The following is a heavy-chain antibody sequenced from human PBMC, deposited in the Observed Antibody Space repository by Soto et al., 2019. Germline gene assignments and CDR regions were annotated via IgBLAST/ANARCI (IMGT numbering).Heavy chain of an antibody. J-gene: IGHJ6*02. V-gene: IGHV6-1*01. CDR2: TYYRSKWYN. D-gene: IGHD6-19*01. CDR3: ARGSGWSHYYHYGMDV. CDR1: GDSVSSNSAA. Sequence: SQTLSLTCAISGDSVSSNSAAWNWIRQSPSRGLEWLGRTYYRSKWYNDYAVSVKSRITINPDTSKNQFSLQLNSVTPEDTAVYYCARGSGWSHYYHYGMDVWGQGTTVTVSS.